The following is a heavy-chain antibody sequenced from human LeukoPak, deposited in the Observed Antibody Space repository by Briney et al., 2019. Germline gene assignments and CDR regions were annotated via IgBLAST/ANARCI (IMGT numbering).Heavy chain of an antibody. CDR2: ISYTGETT. CDR1: GFAFSSYA. V-gene: IGHV3-23*01. CDR3: AKGRNNGMDV. D-gene: IGHD2/OR15-2a*01. J-gene: IGHJ6*02. Sequence: GGSLRLPCAASGFAFSSYAMSWVRQAPGEGLEWISAISYTGETTYYADSVKGRFTVSRDNSENTLYLQMNSLRAEDTAVYYCAKGRNNGMDVWGQGTTVTVSS.